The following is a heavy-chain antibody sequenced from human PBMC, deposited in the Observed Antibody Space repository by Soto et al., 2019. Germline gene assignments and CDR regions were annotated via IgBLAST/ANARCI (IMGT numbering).Heavy chain of an antibody. V-gene: IGHV3-23*01. D-gene: IGHD2-21*01. CDR2: ISGSGNST. J-gene: IGHJ4*02. CDR1: GFTFSNYA. Sequence: EVQVLESGGGLVQPGGSLRLSCAASGFTFSNYAMSWVRQAPGKGLEWVSSISGSGNSTYNADSVKGRLTISRDESKNTLYLQMNGLRAEDTAVYYCAKDADCGSDCYLHYVDYWGQGALVTVSS. CDR3: AKDADCGSDCYLHYVDY.